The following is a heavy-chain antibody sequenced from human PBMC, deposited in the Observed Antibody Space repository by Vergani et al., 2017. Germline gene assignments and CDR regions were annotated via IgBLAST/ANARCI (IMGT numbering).Heavy chain of an antibody. CDR2: IYSGGST. V-gene: IGHV3-66*01. CDR3: ARDTAMVTGYYYGMDV. CDR1: GFTVSSNY. D-gene: IGHD5-18*01. Sequence: EVQLVESGGGLVQPGGSLRLSCAASGFTVSSNYMSWVRQAPGKGLEWVSVIYSGGSTYYADSVKGRFTISRDNSKNTRYLQMNSLRAEDTAVYYCARDTAMVTGYYYGMDVWGQGTTVTVSS. J-gene: IGHJ6*02.